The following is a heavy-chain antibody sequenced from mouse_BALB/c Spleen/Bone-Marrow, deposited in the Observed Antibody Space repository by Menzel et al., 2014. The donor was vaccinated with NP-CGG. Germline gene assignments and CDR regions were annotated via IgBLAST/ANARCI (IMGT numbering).Heavy chain of an antibody. D-gene: IGHD2-13*01. CDR1: GYTFTSYW. CDR2: IIPSNGRS. CDR3: ARTYGDSPYFYAMDY. V-gene: IGHV1S81*02. Sequence: VQLQQSGAELVKPGTSVKLSCKTSGYTFTSYWMRWVKQRPGQGLEWIGEIIPSNGRSNYNEKFKNKATLTVDKSSSTAYMQLSSLTSEDSAVYFCARTYGDSPYFYAMDYWGQGTSVTVSS. J-gene: IGHJ4*01.